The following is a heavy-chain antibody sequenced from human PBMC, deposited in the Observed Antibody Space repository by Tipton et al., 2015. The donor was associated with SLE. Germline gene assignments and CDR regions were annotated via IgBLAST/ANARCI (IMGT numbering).Heavy chain of an antibody. CDR3: ARGKYYDFWSGHIRGYGMDV. D-gene: IGHD3-3*01. Sequence: TLSLTCTVSGGSISSYYWSWIRQPPGKGLEWIGYIYYSGSTNYNPSLKSRVTISVDTSKNQFSLKLSPVTAADTAVYYCARGKYYDFWSGHIRGYGMDVWGQGTTVTVSS. CDR1: GGSISSYY. V-gene: IGHV4-59*08. J-gene: IGHJ6*02. CDR2: IYYSGST.